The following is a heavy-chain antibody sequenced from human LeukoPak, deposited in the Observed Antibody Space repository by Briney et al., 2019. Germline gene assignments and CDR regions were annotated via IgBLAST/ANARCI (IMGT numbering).Heavy chain of an antibody. CDR1: GGTFSSYA. V-gene: IGHV1-69*01. J-gene: IGHJ4*02. CDR2: IIPIFGTA. Sequence: ASVKVSCKASGGTFSSYAISWVRQAPGQGLEWMGGIIPIFGTANYAQKFQGRVTITADESTSTAYMELSSLRSEDTAVYYCARVSSPYRVVPAAPFDYWGQGTLVTVSS. D-gene: IGHD2-2*01. CDR3: ARVSSPYRVVPAAPFDY.